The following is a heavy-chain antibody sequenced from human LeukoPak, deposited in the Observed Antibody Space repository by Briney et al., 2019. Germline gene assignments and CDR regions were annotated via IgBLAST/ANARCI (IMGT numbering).Heavy chain of an antibody. J-gene: IGHJ4*02. V-gene: IGHV4-59*08. CDR2: IYYSGST. CDR1: GGSISSYY. D-gene: IGHD1-26*01. CDR3: ARHSRTYYDYDY. Sequence: SETLSLTCTVSGGSISSYYWSWIRQPPGKGLEWIGYIYYSGSTNYNPSLQSRVTISVDTSKNQFPLKLNSVTAADTAVYYCARHSRTYYDYDYWGQGTLVTVSS.